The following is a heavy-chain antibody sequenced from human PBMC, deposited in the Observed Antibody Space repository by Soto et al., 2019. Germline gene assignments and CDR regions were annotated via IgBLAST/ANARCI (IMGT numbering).Heavy chain of an antibody. Sequence: QVQLVQSGAEVKKPGSSVKVSCKASGGTFSSYTISWVRQAPGQGLEWMGRIIPILGIANYAQKFQGRVMITADKSTSTAYMELSSLRSEDTAVYYCARAEYYYYGMDVWGQGTTVTVSS. V-gene: IGHV1-69*02. CDR3: ARAEYYYYGMDV. CDR1: GGTFSSYT. J-gene: IGHJ6*02. CDR2: IIPILGIA.